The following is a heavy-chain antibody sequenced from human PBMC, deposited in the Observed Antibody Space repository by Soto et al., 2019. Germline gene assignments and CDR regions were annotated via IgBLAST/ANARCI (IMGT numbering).Heavy chain of an antibody. D-gene: IGHD3-16*01. CDR2: LIHGGST. J-gene: IGHJ3*02. Sequence: PSETLSLTCAIYGASLGGFHWTWLRQAPGKGLEWIGELIHGGSTNYNPSLKGRVSFSLDTSKNQFSLHLMSVTAADTAVYYCARIPLGYDYVRQTWREVGDSFDIWGRGTLVTVSS. CDR1: GASLGGFH. V-gene: IGHV4-34*12. CDR3: ARIPLGYDYVRQTWREVGDSFDI.